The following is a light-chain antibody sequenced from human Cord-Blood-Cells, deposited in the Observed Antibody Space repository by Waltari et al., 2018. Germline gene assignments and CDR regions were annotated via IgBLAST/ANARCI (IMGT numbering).Light chain of an antibody. CDR1: SSDVGSYNL. CDR2: EGS. CDR3: CSYAGSSTYV. Sequence: QSALTQPASVSGSPGQSSTISCTGTSSDVGSYNLVCWSQQHPGKAPKPMIYEGSKRPSGVSNRFSGSKSGHTASLTISGLQAEDEADYYCCSYAGSSTYVFGTGTKVTVL. V-gene: IGLV2-23*01. J-gene: IGLJ1*01.